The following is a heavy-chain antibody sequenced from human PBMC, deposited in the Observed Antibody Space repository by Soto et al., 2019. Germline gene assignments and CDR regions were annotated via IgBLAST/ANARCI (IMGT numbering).Heavy chain of an antibody. J-gene: IGHJ6*02. CDR3: ARDRAKWKDYYYYGMDV. D-gene: IGHD1-20*01. CDR2: IYYSGST. Sequence: QVQLQESGPGLVKPSQTLSLTCTVSGGSISSGDDFWTWIRQPPGKGLEWIGYIYYSGSTYYNPSLKSRPTRTVYTSNNQFLLQLSSVTSADTAVYYCARDRAKWKDYYYYGMDVWGQWTTVTVSS. V-gene: IGHV4-30-4*01. CDR1: GGSISSGDDF.